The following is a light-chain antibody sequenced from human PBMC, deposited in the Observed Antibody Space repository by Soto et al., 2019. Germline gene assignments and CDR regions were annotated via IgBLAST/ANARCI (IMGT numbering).Light chain of an antibody. CDR3: QQSYSTPRT. CDR1: QSISSW. CDR2: DAS. V-gene: IGKV1-5*01. Sequence: DIQMTQSPSTLSASVGDRVTITCRASQSISSWLAWYQQKPGKAPKLLIYDASSLESGVPSRFSGSGSGTEFTLTISSLQPDDFATYYCQQSYSTPRTFGGGTKLDIK. J-gene: IGKJ4*01.